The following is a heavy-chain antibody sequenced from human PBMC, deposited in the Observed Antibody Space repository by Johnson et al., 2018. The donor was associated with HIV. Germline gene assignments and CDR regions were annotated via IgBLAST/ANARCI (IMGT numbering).Heavy chain of an antibody. CDR2: ISYHGSNK. Sequence: QVQLVESGGDVVQPGRSLRLSCAASGLTFSRYAMHWVRQAPSKGLEWVEFISYHGSNKYYADSVKGRFTISRDNSKNTLYLQMNSLRAEDTAVYYCARDGQWLAWGGAFDIWGQGTMVTVSS. CDR3: ARDGQWLAWGGAFDI. CDR1: GLTFSRYA. V-gene: IGHV3-30*04. J-gene: IGHJ3*02. D-gene: IGHD6-19*01.